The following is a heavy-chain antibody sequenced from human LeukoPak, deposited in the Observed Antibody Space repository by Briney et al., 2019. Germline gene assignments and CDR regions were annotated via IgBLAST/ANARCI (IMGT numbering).Heavy chain of an antibody. Sequence: PSETLSLTCIVSVGSVRRYYWSGPRQPPGKGVVGIGYIYYSWNTNYNPSLKGLVTNSVETSKNQFSLTLTSVTAADTAVYYCARTEITIPRGPRGFDIWGQGTMVTVSS. CDR3: ARTEITIPRGPRGFDI. D-gene: IGHD3-10*01. CDR2: IYYSWNT. V-gene: IGHV4-59*02. J-gene: IGHJ3*02. CDR1: VGSVRRYY.